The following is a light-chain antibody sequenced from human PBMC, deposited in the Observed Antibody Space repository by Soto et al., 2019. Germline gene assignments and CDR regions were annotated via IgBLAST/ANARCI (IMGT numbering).Light chain of an antibody. CDR3: QSYDSSLSGFV. CDR2: ANT. Sequence: PSVSGAPGQRVTISCTGSSSNIGAGYDVHWYQQLPGTAPKLLIFANTNRPSGVPVRFSGSRSVTSASLAITGLQADDEADYYCQSYDSSLSGFVFGIGTKLTVL. J-gene: IGLJ1*01. V-gene: IGLV1-40*01. CDR1: SSNIGAGYD.